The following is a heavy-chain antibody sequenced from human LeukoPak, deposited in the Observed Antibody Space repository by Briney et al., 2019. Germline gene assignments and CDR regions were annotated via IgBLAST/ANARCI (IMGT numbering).Heavy chain of an antibody. CDR3: AVKMGYCSSTRCLTGFDY. CDR1: GYTFTGYY. CDR2: INPNTGGT. V-gene: IGHV1-2*02. D-gene: IGHD2-2*01. J-gene: IGHJ4*02. Sequence: ASVKVSCKASGYTFTGYYMHWVRQAPGQGLEWMGWINPNTGGTDYTQKFQGKVTMTRDTSISTAYMDLSRLRSDDAAVYYCAVKMGYCSSTRCLTGFDYWGQGTLVTVSS.